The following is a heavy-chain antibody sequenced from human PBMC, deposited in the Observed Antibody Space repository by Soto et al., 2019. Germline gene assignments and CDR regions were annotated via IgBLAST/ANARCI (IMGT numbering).Heavy chain of an antibody. J-gene: IGHJ4*02. D-gene: IGHD3-3*01. CDR2: IYYSGST. CDR3: ARLNVARVAPFDY. CDR1: GGSISSSSYY. V-gene: IGHV4-39*01. Sequence: SETLSLTCTVSGGSISSSSYYWGWIRQPPGKGLEWIGSIYYSGSTYYNPSLKSRVTISVDTSKNQFSLKLSSVTAADTAVYYCARLNVARVAPFDYCGQGTLVTVSS.